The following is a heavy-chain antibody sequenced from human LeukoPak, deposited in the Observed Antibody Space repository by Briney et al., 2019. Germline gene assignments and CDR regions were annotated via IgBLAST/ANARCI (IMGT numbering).Heavy chain of an antibody. Sequence: SETLSLTCAVYGGSFSGYYWSWIRQPPGKGLEWIGEINRSGSTNYNPSLKSRVTISVDTSKNQFSLKLSSVTAADTAVYYCARERRGSGSYYWHPRGFDYWGQGTLVTVSS. CDR1: GGSFSGYY. J-gene: IGHJ4*02. D-gene: IGHD3-10*01. CDR3: ARERRGSGSYYWHPRGFDY. V-gene: IGHV4-34*01. CDR2: INRSGST.